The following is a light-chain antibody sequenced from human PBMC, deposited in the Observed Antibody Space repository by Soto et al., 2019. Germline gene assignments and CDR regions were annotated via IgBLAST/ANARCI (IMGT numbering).Light chain of an antibody. CDR1: QSVNNY. V-gene: IGKV3-11*01. Sequence: EIVLTQSPATLSLSPGERSTLSCMASQSVNNYLAWYQQRPGQSPRLLIYDAYNRAAGITARFSGSGSGTDFTLTISSLEPEDFAVYYCQHSNNRPFSFGPGTQVDIK. CDR2: DAY. J-gene: IGKJ3*01. CDR3: QHSNNRPFS.